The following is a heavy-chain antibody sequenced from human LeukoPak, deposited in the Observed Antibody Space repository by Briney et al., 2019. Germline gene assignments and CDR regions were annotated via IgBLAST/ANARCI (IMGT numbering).Heavy chain of an antibody. J-gene: IGHJ4*02. CDR2: ISGSGGRR. CDR1: GSTLSSHA. D-gene: IGHD6-6*01. Sequence: GESLRLSCAASGSTLSSHAMSCGRQAPGKGLEWDSAISGSGGRRYYADSVKGLFTISRANSKNTLYLKMNSLRAEDTAVYYCAKARKYSSSATGFGYWGQGTLVTVSS. V-gene: IGHV3-23*01. CDR3: AKARKYSSSATGFGY.